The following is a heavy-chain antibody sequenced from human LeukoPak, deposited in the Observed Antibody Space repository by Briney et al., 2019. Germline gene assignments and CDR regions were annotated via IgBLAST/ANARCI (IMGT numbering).Heavy chain of an antibody. J-gene: IGHJ4*02. CDR3: VRGLYSRDAGY. D-gene: IGHD4-11*01. CDR2: INHGGHT. Sequence: PAETLSLTCDVYGGSLSGYYWSWIRQPPGKRLDWIGEINHGGHTNYNPSLKSRVAMSVDTSKNQFSLNLGSVTAADTAVYYCVRGLYSRDAGYWGQGTLVTVSS. V-gene: IGHV4-34*01. CDR1: GGSLSGYY.